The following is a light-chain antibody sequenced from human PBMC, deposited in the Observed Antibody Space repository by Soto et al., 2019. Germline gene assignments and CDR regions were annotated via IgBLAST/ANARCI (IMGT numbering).Light chain of an antibody. Sequence: QSVLTQPPSASGTPGQRVTISCSGSSSNIGINTVNWYQHLPGAAPKLLIHTNNQRPSGVPDRFSASKSGTSASLAISGLQSEDEADYYCAAWDDSLNGYVFGTGTKVTV. J-gene: IGLJ1*01. CDR2: TNN. CDR3: AAWDDSLNGYV. V-gene: IGLV1-44*01. CDR1: SSNIGINT.